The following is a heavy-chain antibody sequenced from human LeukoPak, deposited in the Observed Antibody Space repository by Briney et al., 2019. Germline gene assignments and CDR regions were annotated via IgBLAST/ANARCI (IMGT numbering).Heavy chain of an antibody. V-gene: IGHV3-11*06. D-gene: IGHD1-26*01. Sequence: GGSLRLSCAASGFTFSDYYMSWIRQAPGKGLEWVSSISSSSSSYIYYADSVKGRFTISRDNAKNSLYLQMNSLRAEDTAVYYCARDRGSQRGYYYYYMDVWGKGTTVTVSS. CDR1: GFTFSDYY. J-gene: IGHJ6*03. CDR2: ISSSSSSYI. CDR3: ARDRGSQRGYYYYYMDV.